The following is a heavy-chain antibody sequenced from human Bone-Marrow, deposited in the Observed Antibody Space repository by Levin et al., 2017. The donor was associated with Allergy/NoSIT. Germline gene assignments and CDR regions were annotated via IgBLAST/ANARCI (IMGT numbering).Heavy chain of an antibody. D-gene: IGHD6-25*01. CDR2: IKSKTDGETT. J-gene: IGHJ4*02. V-gene: IGHV3-15*01. CDR1: GFTFSKAW. Sequence: PGGSLRLSCAASGFTFSKAWLMWVRQAPGKGLEWVGRIKSKTDGETTDYIAPVKGRFTISRDDSKDTVYLEMNNLEIEDTAVYYCSTDSARAYWGQGTLVTVSS. CDR3: STDSARAY.